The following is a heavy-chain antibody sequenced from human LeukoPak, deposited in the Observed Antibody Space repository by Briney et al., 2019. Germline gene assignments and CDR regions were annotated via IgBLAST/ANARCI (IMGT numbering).Heavy chain of an antibody. V-gene: IGHV1-2*02. CDR2: INPSSGGT. D-gene: IGHD6-13*01. J-gene: IGHJ6*02. CDR3: ARDLAAAGYYYYGMDV. Sequence: ASVKVSCKASGYTFTGYYMHWVRQAPGQGLEWMGWINPSSGGTNYAQKFQGRVTMTRDTSISTAYIELSRLRSDDTAVYYCARDLAAAGYYYYGMDVWGQGTTVTVSS. CDR1: GYTFTGYY.